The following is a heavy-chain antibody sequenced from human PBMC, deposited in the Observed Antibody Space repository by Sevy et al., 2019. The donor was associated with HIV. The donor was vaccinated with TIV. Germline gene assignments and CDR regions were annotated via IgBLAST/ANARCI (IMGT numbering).Heavy chain of an antibody. V-gene: IGHV3-23*01. CDR3: AREGCSKPHDY. Sequence: GESLKISCAASGFTFSSYAMSWVRQAPGKGLEWVSTLSFSCGKINYADSVKGRFTISRDNSKNTLYLQMNSLRAEDTAVYYCAREGCSKPHDYWGQGTLVTVSS. CDR1: GFTFSSYA. CDR2: LSFSCGKI. D-gene: IGHD3-10*02. J-gene: IGHJ4*02.